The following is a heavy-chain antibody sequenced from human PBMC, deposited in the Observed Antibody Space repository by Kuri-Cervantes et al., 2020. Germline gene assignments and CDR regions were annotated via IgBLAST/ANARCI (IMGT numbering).Heavy chain of an antibody. J-gene: IGHJ4*02. CDR2: ISNTGGTM. V-gene: IGHV3-48*03. D-gene: IGHD6-13*01. Sequence: GGSLRLSCVASEFSVTNYEMNWVRQAPGKGLEWISYISNTGGTMYYAGSVKGRFTISRDNAKNSMFLQMNSLRVEDTAVYYCARSIRISAPGNYDSWGQGTLVTVSS. CDR3: ARSIRISAPGNYDS. CDR1: EFSVTNYE.